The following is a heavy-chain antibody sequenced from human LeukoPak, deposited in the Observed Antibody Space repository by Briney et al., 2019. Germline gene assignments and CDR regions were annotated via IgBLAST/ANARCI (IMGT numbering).Heavy chain of an antibody. CDR2: ISSSSSYI. D-gene: IGHD3-3*01. CDR3: ARDSLYDFWSGYYHY. CDR1: GFTFSSYS. V-gene: IGHV3-21*01. Sequence: PGGSLRLSCAASGFTFSSYSMNWVRQAPGKGLEWVSSISSSSSYIYYADSVKGRFTISRDNAKNSLYLQMNSLRAEDTAVYYCARDSLYDFWSGYYHYWGQGTLVTVPS. J-gene: IGHJ4*02.